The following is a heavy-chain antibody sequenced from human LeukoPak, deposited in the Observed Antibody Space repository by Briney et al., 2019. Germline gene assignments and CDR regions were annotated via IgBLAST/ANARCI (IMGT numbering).Heavy chain of an antibody. V-gene: IGHV1-69*04. CDR1: RGTFSSYA. CDR3: ARETGGYYDSFDY. J-gene: IGHJ4*02. Sequence: ASVKVSCKTSRGTFSSYAVNWVRQAPGQGLEWMGRIIPILETTNYTQKLQDRVTITADKSAIIIYMELSSLRPEDTAVYYCARETGGYYDSFDYWGQGTLVTVSS. CDR2: IIPILETT. D-gene: IGHD3-16*01.